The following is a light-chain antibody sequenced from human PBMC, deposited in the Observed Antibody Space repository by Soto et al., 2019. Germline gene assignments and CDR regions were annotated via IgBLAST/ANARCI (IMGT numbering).Light chain of an antibody. V-gene: IGKV3-15*01. J-gene: IGKJ5*01. CDR2: GAS. CDR3: HQYDNWPKT. CDR1: QTVSSN. Sequence: EIVLTQSPGTLSLSPGERATLSCRASQTVSSNLAWYQQKPGQAPRLLIYGASTRATGIPARFSGSGSGTEFTLTISSLQSEDFAVYYCHQYDNWPKTFGQGTRLEN.